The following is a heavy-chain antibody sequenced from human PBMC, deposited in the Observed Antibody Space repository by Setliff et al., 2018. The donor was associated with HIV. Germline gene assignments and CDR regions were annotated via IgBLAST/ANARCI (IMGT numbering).Heavy chain of an antibody. CDR3: ARAGYYGSGGYYRLDY. V-gene: IGHV4-38-2*02. CDR1: GYAISSGYY. CDR2: IYHTGST. Sequence: SETLSLTCTVSGYAISSGYYWGWIRQSPGKGLDWIGSIYHTGSTYYNPSLKSRVTISVDTSKNQFSLTLTSVTATDTAVDYCARAGYYGSGGYYRLDYWGQGTLVTVSS. J-gene: IGHJ4*02. D-gene: IGHD3-10*01.